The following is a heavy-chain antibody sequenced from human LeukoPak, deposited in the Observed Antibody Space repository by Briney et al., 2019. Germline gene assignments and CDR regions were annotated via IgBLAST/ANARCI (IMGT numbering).Heavy chain of an antibody. D-gene: IGHD6-13*01. CDR2: ISAYNGNT. J-gene: IGHJ4*02. CDR1: GYTFTSSG. V-gene: IGHV1-18*01. Sequence: ASVKVSCKASGYTFTSSGISWVRQAPGQGLEWMGWISAYNGNTNYAQKLQGRVTMTTDTSTSTAHMELRSLRSDDTAVYYCAREGLYSSSWYDYWGQGTLVTVSS. CDR3: AREGLYSSSWYDY.